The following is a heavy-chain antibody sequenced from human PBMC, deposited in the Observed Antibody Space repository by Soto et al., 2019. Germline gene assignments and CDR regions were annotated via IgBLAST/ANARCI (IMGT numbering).Heavy chain of an antibody. CDR3: ASGIQLWLRRINNGYSG. D-gene: IGHD5-18*01. CDR2: IIPMFGTA. J-gene: IGHJ4*02. CDR1: GGTFSTYA. V-gene: IGHV1-69*12. Sequence: QVQLLQSGAEGKKPESSVKVSCKALGGTFSTYAISWVRQAPGQGLEWMGGIIPMFGTANYAQRFQDRVTITADESTNTVYMELSSLRSEDTAVYFCASGIQLWLRRINNGYSGWGQGTLVTVSS.